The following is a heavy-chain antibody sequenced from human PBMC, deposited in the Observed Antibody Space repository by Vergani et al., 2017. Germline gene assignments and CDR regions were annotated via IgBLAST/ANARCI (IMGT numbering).Heavy chain of an antibody. CDR1: GGTFSSYA. CDR3: ATRRLRFLEWLFHDAFDI. D-gene: IGHD3-3*01. J-gene: IGHJ3*02. Sequence: QVQLVQSGAEVKKPGSSVKVSCKASGGTFSSYAISWVRQAPGQGLEWMGGIIPIFGTANYAQKFQGRVTITADKSTSTAYMELSSLRSEDTAVYYCATRRLRFLEWLFHDAFDIWGQGTTVTVSS. V-gene: IGHV1-69*06. CDR2: IIPIFGTA.